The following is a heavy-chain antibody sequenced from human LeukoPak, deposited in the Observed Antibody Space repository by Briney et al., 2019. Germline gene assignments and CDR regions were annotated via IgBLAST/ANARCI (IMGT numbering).Heavy chain of an antibody. D-gene: IGHD2-2*01. CDR2: INPSGGNT. CDR3: ARDPAVVPAAIGPFDI. Sequence: GASVKVSCKASGYTFTSYYMHWVRQAPGQGLEWMGIINPSGGNTSYAQKFQGRVTMTRDMSTSTVYMELSSLRSEDTAMYYCARDPAVVPAAIGPFDIWGQGTMVTVSS. V-gene: IGHV1-46*01. J-gene: IGHJ3*02. CDR1: GYTFTSYY.